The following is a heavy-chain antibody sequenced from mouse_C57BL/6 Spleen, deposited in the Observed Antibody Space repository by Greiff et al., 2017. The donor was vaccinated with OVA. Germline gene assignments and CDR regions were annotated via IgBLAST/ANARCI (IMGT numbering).Heavy chain of an antibody. V-gene: IGHV5-9*01. Sequence: EVKLQESGGGLVKPGGSLKLSCAASGFTFSSYTMSWVRQTPEKRLEWVATISGGGGNTYYPDSVKGRFTISRDNAKNTLYLQMSSLRSEDTALYYCARNEKAMDYWGQGTSVTVSS. J-gene: IGHJ4*01. CDR2: ISGGGGNT. CDR3: ARNEKAMDY. CDR1: GFTFSSYT.